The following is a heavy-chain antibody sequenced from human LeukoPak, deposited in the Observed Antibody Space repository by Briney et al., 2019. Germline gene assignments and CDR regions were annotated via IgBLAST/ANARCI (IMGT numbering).Heavy chain of an antibody. CDR3: ARGGQLWAHFDY. J-gene: IGHJ4*02. Sequence: GGSLRLSCAASGFTFSRYWMHWVRQAPGKGLEWVSSISGSSSYIYYADSVKGRFTISRDNAKNSLYLQMNSLRAEDTAVYYCARGGQLWAHFDYWGQGALVTVSS. CDR2: ISGSSSYI. V-gene: IGHV3-21*01. CDR1: GFTFSRYW. D-gene: IGHD5-18*01.